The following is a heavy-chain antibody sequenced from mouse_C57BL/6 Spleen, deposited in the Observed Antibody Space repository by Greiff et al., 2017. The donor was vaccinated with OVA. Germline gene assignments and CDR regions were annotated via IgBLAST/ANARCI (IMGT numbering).Heavy chain of an antibody. V-gene: IGHV1-15*01. CDR1: GYTFTDYE. J-gene: IGHJ3*01. D-gene: IGHD2-4*01. CDR3: TRSRLRAWFAY. CDR2: IDPETGGT. Sequence: VKLMESGAELVRPGASVTLSCKASGYTFTDYEMHWVKQTPVHGLEWIGAIDPETGGTAYNQKFKGKAILTADKSSSTAYMELRSLTAEDSAVYYWTRSRLRAWFAYWGQGTLVTVSA.